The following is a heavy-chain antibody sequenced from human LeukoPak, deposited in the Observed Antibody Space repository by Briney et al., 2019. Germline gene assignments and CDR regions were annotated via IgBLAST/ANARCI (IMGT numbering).Heavy chain of an antibody. CDR3: ARDLVGYCSTTGCYGAAFDI. CDR1: DDSLSSYS. J-gene: IGHJ3*02. CDR2: IYTSGTT. D-gene: IGHD2-2*03. Sequence: SETLSLTCTVSDDSLSSYSWNWIRQPAGKGLEWSGRIYTSGTTDYNPSLKSRVTMSVDTSKNQFSLRLSSVTAADTAVYFCARDLVGYCSTTGCYGAAFDIWGQGTMVTVS. V-gene: IGHV4-4*07.